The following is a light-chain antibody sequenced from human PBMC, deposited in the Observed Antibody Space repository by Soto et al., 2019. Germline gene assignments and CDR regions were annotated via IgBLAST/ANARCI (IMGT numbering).Light chain of an antibody. CDR2: DAS. Sequence: EIVLTQSPGTLSLSPGERATLSCRASQSVSSSYLAWYQQTPGQAPRLLIYDASSRATGIPDRFSGSGSGTDFTLTISRLEPEDFAVYYCQQYGSSPRTFGPGTKVDIK. V-gene: IGKV3-20*01. J-gene: IGKJ1*01. CDR3: QQYGSSPRT. CDR1: QSVSSSY.